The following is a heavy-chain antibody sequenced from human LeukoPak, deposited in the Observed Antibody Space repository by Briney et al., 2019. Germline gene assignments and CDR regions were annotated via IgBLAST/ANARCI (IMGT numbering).Heavy chain of an antibody. CDR3: ARDRGYSSTWSIGKHYYMDV. V-gene: IGHV3-33*07. J-gene: IGHJ6*03. D-gene: IGHD6-13*01. Sequence: GGSLRLSCAASGFTFSSYGMYWVRQAPGKGLEWEAVIWYDGSHKSYANSVKGRFTISRDNPKNILYLHMNSLRADDTAVYYCARDRGYSSTWSIGKHYYMDVWGKGTTVTVSS. CDR2: IWYDGSHK. CDR1: GFTFSSYG.